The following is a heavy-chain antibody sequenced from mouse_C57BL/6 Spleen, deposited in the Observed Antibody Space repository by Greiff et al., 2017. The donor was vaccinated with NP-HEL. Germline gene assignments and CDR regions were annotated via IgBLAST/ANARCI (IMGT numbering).Heavy chain of an antibody. CDR1: GYAFSSSW. Sequence: VKLQESGPELVKPGASVKISCKASGYAFSSSWMNWVKQRPGKGLEWIGRIYPGDGDTNYNGKFKGKATLTADKSSSTAYMQLSSLTSEDSAVYFCARFDYDERVFAYWGQGTLVTVSA. CDR2: IYPGDGDT. CDR3: ARFDYDERVFAY. J-gene: IGHJ3*01. D-gene: IGHD2-4*01. V-gene: IGHV1-82*01.